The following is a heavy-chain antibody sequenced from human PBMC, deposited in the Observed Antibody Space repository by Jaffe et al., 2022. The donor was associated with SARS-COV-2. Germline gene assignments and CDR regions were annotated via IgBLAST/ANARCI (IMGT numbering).Heavy chain of an antibody. CDR2: ISSSGSTI. J-gene: IGHJ4*02. Sequence: EVQLVESGGGLVQPGGSLRLSCAASGFTFSSYEMNWVRQAPGKGLEWVSYISSSGSTIYYADSVKGRFTISRDNAKNSLYLQMNSLRAEDTAVYYCASEPYYFDYWGQGTLVTVSS. V-gene: IGHV3-48*03. CDR1: GFTFSSYE. CDR3: ASEPYYFDY.